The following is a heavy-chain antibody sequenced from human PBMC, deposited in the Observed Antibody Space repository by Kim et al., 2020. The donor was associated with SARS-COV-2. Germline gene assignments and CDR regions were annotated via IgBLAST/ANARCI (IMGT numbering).Heavy chain of an antibody. CDR3: AKTFPLVDYYDSSGLDGIDV. J-gene: IGHJ6*02. D-gene: IGHD3-22*01. CDR1: GFTFSSYG. V-gene: IGHV3-30*18. Sequence: GGSLRLSCAASGFTFSSYGMHWVRQAPGKGLEWVAVISYDGSNKYYADSVKGRFTISRDNSKNTLYLQMNSLRAEDTAVYYCAKTFPLVDYYDSSGLDGIDVWGQGTTVTVSS. CDR2: ISYDGSNK.